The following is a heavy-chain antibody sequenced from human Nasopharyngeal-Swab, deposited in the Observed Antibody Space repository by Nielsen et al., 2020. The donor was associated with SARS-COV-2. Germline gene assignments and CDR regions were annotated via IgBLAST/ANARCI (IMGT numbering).Heavy chain of an antibody. CDR2: ISGSGGST. Sequence: GESLKISCIGSGFTFNTYWMSWVRQAPGKGLEWVSAISGSGGSTYYADSVKGRFTISRDNSKNTLYLQMNSLRAEDTAVYYCAKDQGDIVVVVAALNWFDPWGQGTLVTVSS. CDR3: AKDQGDIVVVVAALNWFDP. J-gene: IGHJ5*02. V-gene: IGHV3-23*01. D-gene: IGHD2-15*01. CDR1: GFTFNTYW.